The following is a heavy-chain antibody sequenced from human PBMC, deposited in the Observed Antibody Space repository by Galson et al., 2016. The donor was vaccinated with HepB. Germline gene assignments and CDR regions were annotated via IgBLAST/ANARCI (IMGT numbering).Heavy chain of an antibody. CDR1: GFTFSTYW. CDR3: ARVIAEDEALGD. V-gene: IGHV3-7*01. D-gene: IGHD6-13*01. J-gene: IGHJ4*02. CDR2: IKEDESMK. Sequence: SLRLSCAASGFTFSTYWMTWVRQAPGKGLEWVANIKEDESMKSYVDSVKGRFTISRGNANNLLYLQMNSLRAEDTAVYSCARVIAEDEALGDWGQGTLVTVSS.